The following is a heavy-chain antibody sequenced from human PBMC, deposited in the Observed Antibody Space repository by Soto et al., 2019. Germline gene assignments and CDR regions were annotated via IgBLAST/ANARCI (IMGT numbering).Heavy chain of an antibody. CDR1: GGTFSSYR. D-gene: IGHD6-13*01. V-gene: IGHV1-69*01. CDR3: MRDSGAKPSSS. J-gene: IGHJ1*01. Sequence: QLVQSGAEVKKPGSSVKVSCKTSGGTFSSYRINWLRQAPGQGLEWVGGIVPISRSADYAQNFQGRVTKPADGSARTTDMELPSLTSQETAVYYWMRDSGAKPSSSWGQGTLVTVSS. CDR2: IVPISRSA.